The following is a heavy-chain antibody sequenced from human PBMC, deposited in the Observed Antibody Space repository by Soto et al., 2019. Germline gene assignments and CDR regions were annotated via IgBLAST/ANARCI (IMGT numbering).Heavy chain of an antibody. CDR1: GYTFTSYA. J-gene: IGHJ4*02. Sequence: ASVKVSCKASGYTFTSYAMHWVRQAPGQRLEWMGWINAGNGNTKYSQKFQGRVTITRDTSASTAYMELSSLRAEDTAVYYCARDDRRAAADTMAMEYWGQGTMVTGSS. D-gene: IGHD6-13*01. CDR3: ARDDRRAAADTMAMEY. CDR2: INAGNGNT. V-gene: IGHV1-3*01.